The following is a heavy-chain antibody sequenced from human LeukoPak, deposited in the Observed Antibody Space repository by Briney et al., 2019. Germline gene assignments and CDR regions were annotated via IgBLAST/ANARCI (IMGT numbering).Heavy chain of an antibody. Sequence: SETLSLTRTVSGGSISSGSYYWSWIRQPAGKGLEWIGRIYTSGSTNYNPSLKSRVTISVDTSKNQFSLKLSSVTAADTAVYYCARANPGVIKAGFDYWGQGTLVTVSS. CDR3: ARANPGVIKAGFDY. CDR1: GGSISSGSYY. J-gene: IGHJ4*02. D-gene: IGHD3-10*01. V-gene: IGHV4-61*02. CDR2: IYTSGST.